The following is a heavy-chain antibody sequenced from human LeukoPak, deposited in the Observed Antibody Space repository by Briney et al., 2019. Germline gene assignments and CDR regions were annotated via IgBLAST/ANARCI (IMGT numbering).Heavy chain of an antibody. V-gene: IGHV3-7*01. Sequence: GGSLRLSCAASGFTFSTYGMTWVRQAPGKGLEWVANINQDGSEKHYVDSVKGRFTISRDNAKNSLYLQMNSLRAEDTAVYYCARSYGAFSGPVAYWGQGTLVTLSS. J-gene: IGHJ4*02. CDR1: GFTFSTYG. CDR3: ARSYGAFSGPVAY. CDR2: INQDGSEK. D-gene: IGHD4-17*01.